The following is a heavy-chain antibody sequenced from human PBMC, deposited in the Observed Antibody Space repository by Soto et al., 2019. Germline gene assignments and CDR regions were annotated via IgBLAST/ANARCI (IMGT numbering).Heavy chain of an antibody. J-gene: IGHJ5*02. CDR3: ARPRSSWYGNWFDP. Sequence: SETLSLTCTVSGGSISSSSYYWGWIRQPPGKGLEWIGSIYYSGSTYYNPSLKSRVTISVDTSKNQFSLKLSSVTAAGTAVYYCARPRSSWYGNWFDPWGQGTLVTVS. CDR1: GGSISSSSYY. D-gene: IGHD6-13*01. CDR2: IYYSGST. V-gene: IGHV4-39*01.